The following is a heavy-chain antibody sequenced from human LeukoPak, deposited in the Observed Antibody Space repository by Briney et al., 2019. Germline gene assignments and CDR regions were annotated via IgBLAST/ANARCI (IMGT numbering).Heavy chain of an antibody. CDR3: VTDRGWLQFDH. Sequence: GGSLRLSCAASGVDFGSRWMSWVRQAAGKGLEWVALVNPDGSATSCADSVKGRFTIPRDNDRNSLNLQMNSLRAEDTAVYYCVTDRGWLQFDHWGQGALVTVSS. J-gene: IGHJ4*02. CDR2: VNPDGSAT. D-gene: IGHD5-24*01. V-gene: IGHV3-7*01. CDR1: GVDFGSRW.